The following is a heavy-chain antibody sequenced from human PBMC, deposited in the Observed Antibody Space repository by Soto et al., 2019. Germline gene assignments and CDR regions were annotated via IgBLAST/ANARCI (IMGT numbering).Heavy chain of an antibody. J-gene: IGHJ5*02. CDR1: GGTFSSYA. CDR2: IIPIFGTA. D-gene: IGHD1-7*01. Sequence: GASVKVSCKASGGTFSSYAISWVRQAPGQGLEWMGGIIPIFGTANYAQKFQGRVTITADESTSTAYMELSSLRSEDTAVYYCARCLLTGTTYYNWFDPWGQGTLVTVSS. CDR3: ARCLLTGTTYYNWFDP. V-gene: IGHV1-69*13.